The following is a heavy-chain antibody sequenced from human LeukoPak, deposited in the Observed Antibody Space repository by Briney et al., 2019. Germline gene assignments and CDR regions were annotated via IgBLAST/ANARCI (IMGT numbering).Heavy chain of an antibody. CDR1: GYSISSGYY. Sequence: SETLSLTCTVSGYSISSGYYWGWIRQPPGKGLEWIGSIYHSGSTYYNPSLKSRVSISVDTSKNQFSLKLSSVTAADTAVYYCARHMERWQQFTRSLDYWGQGTLVTVSS. J-gene: IGHJ4*02. CDR2: IYHSGST. CDR3: ARHMERWQQFTRSLDY. D-gene: IGHD5-24*01. V-gene: IGHV4-38-2*02.